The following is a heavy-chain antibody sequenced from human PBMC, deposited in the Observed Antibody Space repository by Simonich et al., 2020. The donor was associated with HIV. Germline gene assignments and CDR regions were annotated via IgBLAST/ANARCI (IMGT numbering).Heavy chain of an antibody. J-gene: IGHJ4*02. CDR2: INHSGNR. CDR3: TRGYGDYGDY. CDR1: GGSFSGYY. D-gene: IGHD4-17*01. V-gene: IGHV4-34*01. Sequence: QVQLQQWGAGLLKPSETLSLTCAVYGGSFSGYYWSWIRQSPGKGLEWIGEINHSGNRNYNPSLKRRVTISVDASKNQFSLKLSSVTAADTAVYYCTRGYGDYGDYWGQGTLVTVSS.